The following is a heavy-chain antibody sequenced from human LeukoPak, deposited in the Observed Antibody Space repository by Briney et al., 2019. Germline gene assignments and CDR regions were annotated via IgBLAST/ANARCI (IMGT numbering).Heavy chain of an antibody. CDR3: ARSSLIAVAGTVYMDV. D-gene: IGHD6-19*01. CDR1: GGSISSGIYY. V-gene: IGHV4-61*02. Sequence: SQTLSLTCTVSGGSISSGIYYWSWIQQPAGKGLEWIGRIYTSGSTNYNPSLKSRVTISVDTSKNQFSLKLSSVTAADTAVYYCARSSLIAVAGTVYMDVWGKGTTVTVSS. J-gene: IGHJ6*03. CDR2: IYTSGST.